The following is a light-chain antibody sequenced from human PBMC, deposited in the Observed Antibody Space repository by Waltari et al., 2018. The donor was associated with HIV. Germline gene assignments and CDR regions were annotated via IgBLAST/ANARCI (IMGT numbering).Light chain of an antibody. CDR2: CAS. CDR3: QQYNNWPRT. J-gene: IGKJ2*01. Sequence: EIVMTQSPATLSVSPGERATLSCRASQSVSSNLAWHQQKPGQAPRLLISCASTRATGIPARFSGSESGTEFTLTISSLQSEDFAVYYCQQYNNWPRTFGQATKLEIK. CDR1: QSVSSN. V-gene: IGKV3-15*01.